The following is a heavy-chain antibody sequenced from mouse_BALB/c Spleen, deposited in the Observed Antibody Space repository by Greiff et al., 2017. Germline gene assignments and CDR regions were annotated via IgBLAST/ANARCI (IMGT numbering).Heavy chain of an antibody. J-gene: IGHJ3*01. D-gene: IGHD1-1*01. CDR2: ISSGGST. V-gene: IGHV5-6-5*01. Sequence: EVKLVESGGGLVKPGGSLKLSCAASGFTFSSYAMSWVRQTPEKRLEWVASISSGGSTYYPDSVKGRFTISRDNARNILYLQMSSLRSEDTAMYYCASQGVYYGSSPFAYWGQGTLVTVSA. CDR3: ASQGVYYGSSPFAY. CDR1: GFTFSSYA.